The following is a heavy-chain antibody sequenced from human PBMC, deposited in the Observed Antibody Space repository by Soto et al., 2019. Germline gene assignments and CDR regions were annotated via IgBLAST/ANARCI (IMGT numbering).Heavy chain of an antibody. V-gene: IGHV3-48*03. CDR2: ISGTGGSI. CDR1: GLSFSSFE. D-gene: IGHD2-15*01. Sequence: EVQLVESGGGLVQPGGSLRLSCTAYGLSFSSFEMNWIRQAPGKGLEWVSYISGTGGSIYYADSVKGRFTISRDNAKNSLYLQMNSLRAEDTAVYYCVTLLGYCSAATCPAGYWGQGTLVTVSS. J-gene: IGHJ4*02. CDR3: VTLLGYCSAATCPAGY.